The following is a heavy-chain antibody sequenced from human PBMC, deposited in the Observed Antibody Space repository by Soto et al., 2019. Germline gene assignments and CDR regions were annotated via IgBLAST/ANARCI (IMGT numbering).Heavy chain of an antibody. CDR1: GFSVSTTGMG. Sequence: SGPTLVNPTEALTLTCTLSGFSVSTTGMGVGWIRQPPGKALEWVALIFWNNDKRYIPSLKSRLTITKGTYNNQVVLTMTNMDPVDTGTYYCAHRGYKYGPLFDYWGQGTLVTVSS. CDR2: IFWNNDK. D-gene: IGHD5-18*01. CDR3: AHRGYKYGPLFDY. J-gene: IGHJ4*02. V-gene: IGHV2-5*01.